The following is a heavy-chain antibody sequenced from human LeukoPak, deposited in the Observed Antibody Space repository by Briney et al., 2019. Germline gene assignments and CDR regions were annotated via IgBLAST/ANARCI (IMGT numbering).Heavy chain of an antibody. Sequence: PGGSLRLSCAASGFTFSDYHMSWIRQAPGKGLEWVSYISGRSGDTNYADSVKGRFTISRDNAKNSLYLQMNSLRAEDTAVYYCARDSTDAFDIWGQGTMVTVSS. V-gene: IGHV3-11*06. CDR3: ARDSTDAFDI. J-gene: IGHJ3*02. CDR1: GFTFSDYH. CDR2: ISGRSGDT.